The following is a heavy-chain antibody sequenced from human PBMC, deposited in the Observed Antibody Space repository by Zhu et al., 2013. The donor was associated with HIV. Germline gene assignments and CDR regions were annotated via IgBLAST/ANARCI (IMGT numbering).Heavy chain of an antibody. CDR2: INPDSGGT. V-gene: IGHV1-2*02. CDR1: GYSFTDYH. J-gene: IGHJ3*02. Sequence: QVQLVQSGAEVQKPGASVKVSCKTSGYSFTDYHMHWVRQAPGQGLEWMGWINPDSGGTNYAQKFQGRVTMTRDTSISTAYMELSRLRSDDTAVYYCARRGGYSGYDRKGAFDIWGQGTMVTVSS. D-gene: IGHD5-12*01. CDR3: ARRGGYSGYDRKGAFDI.